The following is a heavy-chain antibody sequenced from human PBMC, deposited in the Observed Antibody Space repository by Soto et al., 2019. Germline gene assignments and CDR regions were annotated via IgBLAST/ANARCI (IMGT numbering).Heavy chain of an antibody. CDR2: ISGYSGNT. D-gene: IGHD5-12*01. Sequence: QVQLVQSGAEVKKPGASVKVSCKASGYTFTSYGISWVRQAPGQGLEWMGWISGYSGNTNYAQNLQGRVTMPTDTSTRTAYMELRSLRSDDTAMYYCARSRKVATANWFDPWGQGTLVTVSS. V-gene: IGHV1-18*01. CDR1: GYTFTSYG. CDR3: ARSRKVATANWFDP. J-gene: IGHJ5*02.